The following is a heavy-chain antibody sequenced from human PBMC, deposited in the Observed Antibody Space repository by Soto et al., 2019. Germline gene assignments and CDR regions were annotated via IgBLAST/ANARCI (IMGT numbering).Heavy chain of an antibody. CDR3: ARGQIQSDFDY. CDR2: ISAYNDNT. V-gene: IGHV1-18*04. CDR1: GYTFTSYG. Sequence: ASVKVSCKASGYTFTSYGLNWVRQAPGQGLEWMGWISAYNDNTYYAQKVQGRVILTIDTSTSTGSMELRSLISDDTAVYYCARGQIQSDFDYRGQGSLVTVSS. J-gene: IGHJ4*02. D-gene: IGHD3-3*01.